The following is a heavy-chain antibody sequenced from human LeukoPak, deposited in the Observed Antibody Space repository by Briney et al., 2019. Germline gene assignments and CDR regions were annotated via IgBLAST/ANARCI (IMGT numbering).Heavy chain of an antibody. J-gene: IGHJ4*02. Sequence: ASVKVSCKASGYTLTGYYMHWVRQAPGQGLEWMGWTNPNSGGTNYAQKFQGRVTMTRDTSISTAYMELSRLRSDDTAVYYCASESTSRYYFDYWGQGTLVTVSS. CDR3: ASESTSRYYFDY. D-gene: IGHD2-2*01. CDR1: GYTLTGYY. V-gene: IGHV1-2*02. CDR2: TNPNSGGT.